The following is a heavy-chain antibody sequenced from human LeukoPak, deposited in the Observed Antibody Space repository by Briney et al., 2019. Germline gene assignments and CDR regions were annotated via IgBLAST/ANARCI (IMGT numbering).Heavy chain of an antibody. V-gene: IGHV4-59*01. Sequence: PSETLSLTCTVSGGAISSYYWSWIRQPPGTGLEWIGYIYYSGSTNYNPSLKSRVTISVDTSKNQFSLKLSSVTGADTAVYYCARGIAVVGGWFDPWGQGTLVTVSS. CDR2: IYYSGST. CDR3: ARGIAVVGGWFDP. J-gene: IGHJ5*02. D-gene: IGHD6-19*01. CDR1: GGAISSYY.